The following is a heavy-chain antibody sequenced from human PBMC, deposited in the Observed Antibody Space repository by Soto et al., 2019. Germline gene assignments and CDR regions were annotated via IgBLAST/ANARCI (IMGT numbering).Heavy chain of an antibody. V-gene: IGHV4-39*01. Sequence: SETLSLTCAVSGGSVSVDSYYWAWIRQPPGKGLEWIATIHYRGSTYYATSLKSRVTISIDTSKNQFSLMLASVTATDTAFYYCARLATTVSTPNYWGQGTLVTVSS. CDR3: ARLATTVSTPNY. J-gene: IGHJ4*02. D-gene: IGHD4-17*01. CDR2: IHYRGST. CDR1: GGSVSVDSYY.